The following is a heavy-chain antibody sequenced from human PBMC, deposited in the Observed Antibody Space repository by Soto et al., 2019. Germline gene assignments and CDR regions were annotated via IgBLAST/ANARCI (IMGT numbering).Heavy chain of an antibody. CDR1: GGSVSSGSYY. CDR2: IYHSVST. Sequence: SETLSLTCTVSGGSVSSGSYYWSWIRQPPGKGLEWIGYIYHSVSTNYNPSLKSRVTISVDTSKNQFSLKLSSVTAADTAVYYCAGEPRRGYCSSTSCLDALDIWGQGTMVTVSS. D-gene: IGHD2-2*01. CDR3: AGEPRRGYCSSTSCLDALDI. J-gene: IGHJ3*02. V-gene: IGHV4-61*01.